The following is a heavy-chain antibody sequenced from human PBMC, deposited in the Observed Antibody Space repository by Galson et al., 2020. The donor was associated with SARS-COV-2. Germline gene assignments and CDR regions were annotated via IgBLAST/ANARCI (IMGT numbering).Heavy chain of an antibody. J-gene: IGHJ4*02. CDR3: ARPESGSYSSGFDY. CDR1: GFTFSSYA. Sequence: GGSLRLSCAASGFTFSSYAMHWVRQAPGKGLEWVAVISYDGSNKYYADSVKGRFTISRDNSKNTLYLQMNSLRAEDTAVYYCARPESGSYSSGFDYWGQGTLVTVSS. V-gene: IGHV3-30*04. D-gene: IGHD1-26*01. CDR2: ISYDGSNK.